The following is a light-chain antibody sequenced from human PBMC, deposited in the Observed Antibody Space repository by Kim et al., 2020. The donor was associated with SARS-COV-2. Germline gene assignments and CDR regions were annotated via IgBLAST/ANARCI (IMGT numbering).Light chain of an antibody. V-gene: IGKV3-20*01. J-gene: IGKJ4*01. Sequence: PGESATLSGRGSQGGGSSYIGWYQQKPGQAPRLVIYDTFNRATGIPDRFSGSGSGTDFTLTISRLEPEDFAVYYCLQYSSSRGLAFGGGTKVDIK. CDR3: LQYSSSRGLA. CDR1: QGGGSSY. CDR2: DTF.